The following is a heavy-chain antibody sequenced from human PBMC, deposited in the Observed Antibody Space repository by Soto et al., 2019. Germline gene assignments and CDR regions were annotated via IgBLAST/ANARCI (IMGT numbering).Heavy chain of an antibody. CDR3: ARAYYDILTGYYLYFDY. CDR2: ISSSSSTI. D-gene: IGHD3-9*01. J-gene: IGHJ4*02. V-gene: IGHV3-48*01. Sequence: GGSLRLSCAASGFTFSSYSMNWVRQAPGKGLEWVSYISSSSSTIYYADSVKGRFTISRDNAKNSLYLQMNSLRAEDTAVYYSARAYYDILTGYYLYFDYWGQGTLVTVSS. CDR1: GFTFSSYS.